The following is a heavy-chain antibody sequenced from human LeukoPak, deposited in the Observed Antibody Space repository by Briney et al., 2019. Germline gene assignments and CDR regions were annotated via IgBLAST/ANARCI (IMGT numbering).Heavy chain of an antibody. CDR2: IKSKIDGGTT. CDR3: TTVYYDTRGVDY. Sequence: GGSLRLSCAASGFTFNSYEMDWVRQAPGKGLEWVGRIKSKIDGGTTDYAAPVKGRFTISRDDSKNTLYLQMNSLKTEDTAVYYCTTVYYDTRGVDYWGQGTLVTVSS. CDR1: GFTFNSYE. J-gene: IGHJ4*02. V-gene: IGHV3-15*01. D-gene: IGHD3-22*01.